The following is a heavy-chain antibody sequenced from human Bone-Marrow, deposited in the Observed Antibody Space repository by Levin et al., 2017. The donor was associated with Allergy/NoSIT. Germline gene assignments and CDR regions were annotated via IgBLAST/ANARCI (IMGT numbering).Heavy chain of an antibody. CDR2: MNPNSGNT. V-gene: IGHV1-8*01. CDR3: ARMRTLGIVVVTARGMDV. Sequence: ASVKVSCKASGYTFTSYDINWVRQATGQGLEWMGWMNPNSGNTGYAQKFQGRVTMTRNTSISTAYMELSSLRSEDTAVYYCARMRTLGIVVVTARGMDVWGQGTTVTVSS. D-gene: IGHD2-21*02. CDR1: GYTFTSYD. J-gene: IGHJ6*02.